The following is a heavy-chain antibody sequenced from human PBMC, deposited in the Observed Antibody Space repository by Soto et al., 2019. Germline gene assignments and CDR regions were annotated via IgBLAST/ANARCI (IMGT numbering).Heavy chain of an antibody. J-gene: IGHJ4*02. V-gene: IGHV4-31*03. CDR3: ARISPALNNFDY. Sequence: SETLSLTCTVSGGSISSGGQYWSWIRQHPGKGLEWIGYIYDSGSTYYNPSLRSRVTISVDTSKKQFSLKLRSVTAADTAVYFCARISPALNNFDYSAQGTLVPVSS. D-gene: IGHD2-2*01. CDR2: IYDSGST. CDR1: GGSISSGGQY.